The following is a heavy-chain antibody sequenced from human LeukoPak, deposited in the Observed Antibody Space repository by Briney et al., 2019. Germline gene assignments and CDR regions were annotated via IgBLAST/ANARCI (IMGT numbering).Heavy chain of an antibody. D-gene: IGHD1-14*01. Sequence: GGSLRLSCAASGFTFSDYYMSWIREAPGKGLEWVSYISSSGSTIYYADSVKGRFTISRDNAKNSLYLQMNSLRAEDTAVYYCARGSLHHSSYGMDVWGQGTTVTVSS. CDR1: GFTFSDYY. CDR3: ARGSLHHSSYGMDV. CDR2: ISSSGSTI. V-gene: IGHV3-11*01. J-gene: IGHJ6*02.